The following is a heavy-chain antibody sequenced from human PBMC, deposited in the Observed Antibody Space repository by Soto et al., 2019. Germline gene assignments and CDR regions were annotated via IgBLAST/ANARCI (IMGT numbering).Heavy chain of an antibody. CDR1: GFTFSSYA. J-gene: IGHJ6*02. CDR2: ISGSGGST. Sequence: EVQLLESGGGLVQPGGSLRLSCAASGFTFSSYAMSWVRQAPGKGLEWVSAISGSGGSTYYADSVKGRFTISRDNSKNTLYLQMNSLRAEDTAVYYCAKETGENYDYYYGMDVWGQGTTVTVSS. D-gene: IGHD7-27*01. CDR3: AKETGENYDYYYGMDV. V-gene: IGHV3-23*01.